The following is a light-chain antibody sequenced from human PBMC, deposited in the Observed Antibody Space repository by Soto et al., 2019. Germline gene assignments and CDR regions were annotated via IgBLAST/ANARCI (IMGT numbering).Light chain of an antibody. Sequence: QSALTQPASVSASPGQSITISCTGTSSDVGASKYVSWYQQHPGKAPKLMIYEVSNRPSGVSDRFSGSKSGSTASLTISGLQAEDEADYYCSSYTSSSTLAYVFGTGTKLTVL. J-gene: IGLJ1*01. V-gene: IGLV2-14*01. CDR1: SSDVGASKY. CDR3: SSYTSSSTLAYV. CDR2: EVS.